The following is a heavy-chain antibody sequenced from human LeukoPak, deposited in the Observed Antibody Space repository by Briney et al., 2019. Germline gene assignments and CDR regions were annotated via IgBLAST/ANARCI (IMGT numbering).Heavy chain of an antibody. V-gene: IGHV3-23*01. Sequence: PGGSLRLSCVASGFSFGTYWMNWVRQAPGKGLEWVSAITTGGGTYYAGSVKGRFSISRDNSKNTLYLQMNSLRAEDTAVYYCAKDSEYSSSWYRQIYGMDVWGQGTTVTVSS. J-gene: IGHJ6*02. CDR2: ITTGGGT. D-gene: IGHD6-13*01. CDR3: AKDSEYSSSWYRQIYGMDV. CDR1: GFSFGTYW.